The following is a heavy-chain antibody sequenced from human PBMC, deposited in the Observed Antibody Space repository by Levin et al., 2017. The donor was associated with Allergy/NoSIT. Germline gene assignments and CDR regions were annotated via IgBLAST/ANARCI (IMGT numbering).Heavy chain of an antibody. CDR1: GFTFGDYG. J-gene: IGHJ6*03. CDR3: SRRGSRHYYHYYMDV. Sequence: PGGSLRLSCKASGFTFGDYGMSWFRQAPGKGLEWVGFIRSDAYGGTAYGGTTEYAASVRGRFTISRDASKSIAYLQMNSLITEDTAVYFCSRRGSRHYYHYYMDVWGKGTTVTVS. CDR2: IRSDAYGGTAYGGTT. V-gene: IGHV3-49*03. D-gene: IGHD3-10*01.